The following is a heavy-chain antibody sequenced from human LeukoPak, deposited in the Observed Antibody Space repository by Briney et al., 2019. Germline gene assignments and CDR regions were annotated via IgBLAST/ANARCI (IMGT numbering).Heavy chain of an antibody. D-gene: IGHD3-9*01. V-gene: IGHV3-33*01. CDR1: GFTFNNYG. Sequence: PGGSLRLSCAASGFTFNNYGMHWVHQAPGKGLEWMALIWYDGSNKYYADSVKGRFTISRDNSKNTLYLQMNSLRAEDTAVYYCSREYFDWSRNYYYGMDVWGQGTTVTVSS. CDR2: IWYDGSNK. J-gene: IGHJ6*02. CDR3: SREYFDWSRNYYYGMDV.